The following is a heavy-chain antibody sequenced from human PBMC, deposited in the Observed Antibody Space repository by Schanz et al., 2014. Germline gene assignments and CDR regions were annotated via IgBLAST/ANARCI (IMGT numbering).Heavy chain of an antibody. CDR1: GASISSSNW. Sequence: QVQLQESGPGLVKPSGTLSLTCAVSGASISSSNWWSWVRQPPGKGLEWIGEIYHSGNTNYNASRKMRVAKSVDKPKNQFSRKVRSVTAADTAVYYCARDSLRGATGGCGMDVWGQGTTVTVSS. CDR3: ARDSLRGATGGCGMDV. CDR2: IYHSGNT. J-gene: IGHJ6*02. V-gene: IGHV4-4*02. D-gene: IGHD2-8*02.